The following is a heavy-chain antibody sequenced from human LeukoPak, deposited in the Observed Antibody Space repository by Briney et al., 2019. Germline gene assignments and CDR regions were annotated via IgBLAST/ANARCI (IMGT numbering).Heavy chain of an antibody. CDR3: ATQSLLAGVPYGYFQH. CDR2: FDPEDGET. D-gene: IGHD3-10*01. J-gene: IGHJ1*01. CDR1: GDSLSDLS. V-gene: IGHV1-24*01. Sequence: ASVKVSCKVSGDSLSDLSMHWVRQAPGKGLEWMGGFDPEDGETFYAQKFQGRVTMTEDTSADTAFMELSSLRSEDTAVYYCATQSLLAGVPYGYFQHWGPGTLVTVSS.